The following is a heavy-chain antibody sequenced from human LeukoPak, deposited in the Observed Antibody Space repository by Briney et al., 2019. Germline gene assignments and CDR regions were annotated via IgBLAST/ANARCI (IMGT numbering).Heavy chain of an antibody. CDR3: ARAVAAADSY. J-gene: IGHJ4*02. Sequence: GGSLRLSCAASGFTFSSYWMHWVRQTPGRGLVWVARINTDGTIIDYADSVQGRFTISRDNAKNTLYLQMNSLRAEDTAVYSCARAVAAADSYWGRGTLVTVSS. CDR2: INTDGTII. D-gene: IGHD6-13*01. V-gene: IGHV3-74*01. CDR1: GFTFSSYW.